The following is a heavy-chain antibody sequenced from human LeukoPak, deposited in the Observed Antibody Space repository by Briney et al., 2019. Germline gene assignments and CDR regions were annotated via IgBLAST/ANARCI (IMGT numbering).Heavy chain of an antibody. CDR1: GGTSNSHA. Sequence: GSLVKVSCKASGGTSNSHAISWVRQAPGQGLEWMGRIIPNLGTTNRAQNFQDRVTLTADKSTNTAYMELTSLTSDDTAVYYCATTNDGGGYQWGDFFDFWGQGTLVTVSS. CDR2: IIPNLGTT. J-gene: IGHJ4*02. CDR3: ATTNDGGGYQWGDFFDF. V-gene: IGHV1-69*04. D-gene: IGHD3-22*01.